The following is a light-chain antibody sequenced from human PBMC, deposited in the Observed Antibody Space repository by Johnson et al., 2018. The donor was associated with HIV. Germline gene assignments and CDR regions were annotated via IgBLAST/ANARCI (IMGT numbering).Light chain of an antibody. V-gene: IGLV1-51*01. Sequence: QLVLTQPASVSAASGQKVNISCSGSSPNIGNYYVSWYQHLPGTAPNLLIYDNNKRPSGIPDRFSGSTSGTSATLRIAGLQPGDEADYFCGTWDNSLNGYVFGTATKVTVL. CDR3: GTWDNSLNGYV. J-gene: IGLJ1*01. CDR1: SPNIGNYY. CDR2: DNN.